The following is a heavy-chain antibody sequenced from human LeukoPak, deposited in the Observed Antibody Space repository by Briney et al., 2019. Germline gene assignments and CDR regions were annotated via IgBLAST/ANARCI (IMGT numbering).Heavy chain of an antibody. J-gene: IGHJ4*02. Sequence: SGTLSLTCTVSGDSISIHYWTWIRHPPARGLEGIGYIYYSGNTNYNPSLKSRVTISLDTSKNQFSPKLNSVTAADTAVYYCARVGGSSWPFVYWGQGTLVTVSS. D-gene: IGHD6-13*01. V-gene: IGHV4-59*11. CDR3: ARVGGSSWPFVY. CDR2: IYYSGNT. CDR1: GDSISIHY.